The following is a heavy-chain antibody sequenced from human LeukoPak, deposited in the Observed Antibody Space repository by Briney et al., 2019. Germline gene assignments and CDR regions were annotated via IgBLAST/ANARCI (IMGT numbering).Heavy chain of an antibody. D-gene: IGHD6-19*01. CDR3: ASLKQWLELFDY. V-gene: IGHV3-66*01. Sequence: GGSLRLSCAASGFTVRSTYMSWVRQAPGKGLEWVSVIYSGGNTYYADSVKGRFTISRDNSKNTLYLQMNSLRAEDTAVYYCASLKQWLELFDYWGQGTLVTVSS. CDR1: GFTVRSTY. CDR2: IYSGGNT. J-gene: IGHJ4*02.